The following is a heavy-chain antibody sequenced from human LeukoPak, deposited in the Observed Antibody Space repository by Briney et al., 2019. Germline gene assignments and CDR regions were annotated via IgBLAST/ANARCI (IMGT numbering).Heavy chain of an antibody. D-gene: IGHD6-19*01. J-gene: IGHJ4*02. CDR2: IWYYGSNK. CDR3: VREMSVAGPFDY. CDR1: GFTFSSYG. Sequence: HPGGSLRLSCAASGFTFSSYGMHWVRQAPGKGLEWVAVIWYYGSNKYYADSVKGRFTISRDNSKNTLYLQMNSLRAEDTAVYYCVREMSVAGPFDYWGQGTLVTVSS. V-gene: IGHV3-33*01.